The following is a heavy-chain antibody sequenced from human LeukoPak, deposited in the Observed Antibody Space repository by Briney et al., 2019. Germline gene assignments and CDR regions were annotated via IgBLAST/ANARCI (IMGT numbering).Heavy chain of an antibody. V-gene: IGHV1-18*04. CDR3: ARDFYDILTGYSYRIPFDY. J-gene: IGHJ4*02. Sequence: ASVKVSCKAPGYTFTSYGISWVRQAPGQGLEWMGWISAYNGNTNYAQKLQGRVTMTTDTSTSTAYMELRSLRSDDTAVYYCARDFYDILTGYSYRIPFDYWGQGTLVTVSS. D-gene: IGHD3-9*01. CDR1: GYTFTSYG. CDR2: ISAYNGNT.